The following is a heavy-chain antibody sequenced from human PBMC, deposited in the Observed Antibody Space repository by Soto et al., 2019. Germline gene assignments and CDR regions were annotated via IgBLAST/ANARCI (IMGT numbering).Heavy chain of an antibody. D-gene: IGHD1-26*01. Sequence: QITLKESGPTLVKPTQILTLTCTFSGFSLSTSGVGVGWIRQPPGKALEWLALIYWDDDKRYSPSLKSRLTITKATSKNQVVLTMTNMDPVDTATFYCVHSGGYFQHWGQGTLVTVSS. CDR1: GFSLSTSGVG. CDR2: IYWDDDK. J-gene: IGHJ1*01. V-gene: IGHV2-5*02. CDR3: VHSGGYFQH.